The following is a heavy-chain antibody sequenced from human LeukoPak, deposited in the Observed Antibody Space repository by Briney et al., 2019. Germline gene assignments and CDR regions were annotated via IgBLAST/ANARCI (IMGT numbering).Heavy chain of an antibody. CDR3: ARGGYYGSGSYYDSGSYYNYYFDP. V-gene: IGHV4-34*01. CDR1: DEPFSGYY. D-gene: IGHD3-10*01. CDR2: INHGGIT. Sequence: SETLSLTCAVYDEPFSGYYWSWIRQPPGKGLEWIGEINHGGITNYNPSLKSRVTISVDTSKNQFSLRLSSVTAADTAVYYCARGGYYGSGSYYDSGSYYNYYFDPWGQGTLATVSS. J-gene: IGHJ5*02.